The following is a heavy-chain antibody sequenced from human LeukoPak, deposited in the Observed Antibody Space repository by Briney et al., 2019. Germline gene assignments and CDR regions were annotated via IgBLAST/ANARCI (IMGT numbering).Heavy chain of an antibody. CDR3: AKGDSSLPYYYFDY. J-gene: IGHJ4*02. D-gene: IGHD2-2*01. Sequence: GGSLRLSCAASGFTFSSYAMSWVRQAPGKGLEWVSGISGSGGSKYYADSVKGRFTISRDNSKNTLYLQMNGLRAEDTAVYYCAKGDSSLPYYYFDYWGQGTLVTVSS. CDR1: GFTFSSYA. CDR2: ISGSGGSK. V-gene: IGHV3-23*01.